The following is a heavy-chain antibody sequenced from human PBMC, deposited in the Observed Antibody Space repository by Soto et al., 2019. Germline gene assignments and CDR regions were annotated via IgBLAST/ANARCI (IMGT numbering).Heavy chain of an antibody. CDR1: GFTFSDYY. D-gene: IGHD2-8*01. CDR2: INRNGKNR. CDR3: ARRRRTDMDDIVLMHDFDF. V-gene: IGHV3-11*01. Sequence: QVQLVESGGGLVKPGGSLRLSCAASGFTFSDYYMSWIRQAPGRGLEWLSYINRNGKNRDYADSVRGRFTISRDNAKTSLYLAMNGLSVEDTAVYYCARRRRTDMDDIVLMHDFDFWGQGTLVTVSS. J-gene: IGHJ4*02.